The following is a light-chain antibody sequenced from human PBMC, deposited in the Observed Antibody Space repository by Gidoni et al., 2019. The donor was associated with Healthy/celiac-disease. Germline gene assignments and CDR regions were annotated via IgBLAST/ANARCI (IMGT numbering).Light chain of an antibody. J-gene: IGKJ3*01. CDR3: QQSYSTIFT. V-gene: IGKV1-39*01. Sequence: DIQMTQSPSSLSASVGDRVTITCRSSQSISSYFNWYQQKPGKAPKLLIYAASSLQSGVPSRFSGSGSGTDFTLTISSLQPEYFATYYCQQSYSTIFTFGPGTKVDIK. CDR2: AAS. CDR1: QSISSY.